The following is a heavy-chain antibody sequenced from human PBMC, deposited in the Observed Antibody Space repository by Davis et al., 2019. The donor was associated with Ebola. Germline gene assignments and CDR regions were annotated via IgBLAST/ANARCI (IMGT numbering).Heavy chain of an antibody. J-gene: IGHJ5*02. CDR3: ARGLDSGWFDP. CDR1: GYTFTGYY. Sequence: ASMAVSCKASGYTFTGYYMHWGRQAPRQGLEWMGWINPNSGGTNYAQKFQGRVTMTRDTSISTAYMELSRLRSDDTAVYYCARGLDSGWFDPWGQGTLVTVSS. CDR2: INPNSGGT. V-gene: IGHV1-2*02. D-gene: IGHD3-10*01.